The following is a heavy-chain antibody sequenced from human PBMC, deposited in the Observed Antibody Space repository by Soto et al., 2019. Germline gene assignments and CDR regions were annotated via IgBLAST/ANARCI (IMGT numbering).Heavy chain of an antibody. Sequence: SETLSLTCTVSGGSISSSSNLWGWIRQPPGKGLEWIGSIYYSGNTHYIPSLESRVTMSVDTSKNQFSLRLNSVTAADTAVYYCARHSPKNIAVGEFHDAFDIWGQGTMVTVSS. V-gene: IGHV4-39*01. J-gene: IGHJ3*02. CDR3: ARHSPKNIAVGEFHDAFDI. D-gene: IGHD6-19*01. CDR1: GGSISSSSNL. CDR2: IYYSGNT.